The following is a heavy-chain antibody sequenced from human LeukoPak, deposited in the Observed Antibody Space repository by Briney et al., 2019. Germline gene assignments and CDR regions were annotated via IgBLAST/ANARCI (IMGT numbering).Heavy chain of an antibody. V-gene: IGHV4-34*01. J-gene: IGHJ6*03. CDR2: INHSGST. CDR1: GGSFSGYY. D-gene: IGHD3-3*01. CDR3: ARRATYYDFWSGYYTNYYYYMDV. Sequence: SETLSLTCAVYGGSFSGYYWSWIRQPPGKGLEWIGEINHSGSTNYNPSLKSRVTTSVDTSKNQFSLKLSSVTAADTAVYYCARRATYYDFWSGYYTNYYYYMDVWGKGTTVTVSS.